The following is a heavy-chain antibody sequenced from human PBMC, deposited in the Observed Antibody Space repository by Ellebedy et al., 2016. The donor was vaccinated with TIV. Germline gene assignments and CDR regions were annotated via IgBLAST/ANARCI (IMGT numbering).Heavy chain of an antibody. CDR1: GGSISSANFY. CDR2: IYHSGST. J-gene: IGHJ4*02. CDR3: VRIGNCEGSACYVTPRQVGFNY. Sequence: SETLSLTCTVSGGSISSANFYWGWIRQPPGKGLEWIGHIYHSGSTYYNPSLKSRVTLSVDTSKNQFSLKLSSVTAADTAVYYCVRIGNCEGSACYVTPRQVGFNYWGQGTLVTVSS. V-gene: IGHV4-39*01. D-gene: IGHD2-15*01.